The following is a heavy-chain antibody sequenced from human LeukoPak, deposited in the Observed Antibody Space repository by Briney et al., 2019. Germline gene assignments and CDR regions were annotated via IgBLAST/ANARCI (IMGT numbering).Heavy chain of an antibody. Sequence: GGSLRLSCAASGFSFNNYAMNWVRQGPGKGLEWVSTISAGGGNTYYADSVKGRFTISRDSSKNTLYLQMNSPRAEDTAVYYCAKSGVPAAIGHFYYYGLDVWGQGTTVTVSS. CDR1: GFSFNNYA. D-gene: IGHD2-2*02. V-gene: IGHV3-23*01. J-gene: IGHJ6*02. CDR3: AKSGVPAAIGHFYYYGLDV. CDR2: ISAGGGNT.